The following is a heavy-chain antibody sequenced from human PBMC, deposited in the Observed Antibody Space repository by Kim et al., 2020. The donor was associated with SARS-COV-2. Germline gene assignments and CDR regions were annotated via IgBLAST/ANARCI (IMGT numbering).Heavy chain of an antibody. V-gene: IGHV4-34*01. CDR2: INHSGST. CDR3: ARGSHIVATIFNRGPHMDV. D-gene: IGHD5-12*01. CDR1: GGSFSGYY. J-gene: IGHJ6*02. Sequence: SETLSLTCAVYGGSFSGYYWSWIRQPPGKGLEWIGEINHSGSTNYNPSLKSRVTISVDTSKNQFSLKLSSVTAADTAVYYCARGSHIVATIFNRGPHMDVWGQGTTVTVSS.